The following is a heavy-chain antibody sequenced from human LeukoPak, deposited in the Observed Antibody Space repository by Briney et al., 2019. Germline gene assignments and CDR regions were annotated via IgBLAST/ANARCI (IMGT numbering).Heavy chain of an antibody. V-gene: IGHV3-23*01. CDR3: AGGDYNWNGFDP. D-gene: IGHD1-20*01. CDR1: GFVFSHYT. J-gene: IGHJ5*02. CDR2: INGSGDVT. Sequence: GGSLRLSCAVSGFVFSHYTMTWVRQGPGKGLEWVSSINGSGDVTLCADSVMGWFTISRDNAKNTVSLQMNNLRVEDTAIYCCAGGDYNWNGFDPWGQGTLVTVSS.